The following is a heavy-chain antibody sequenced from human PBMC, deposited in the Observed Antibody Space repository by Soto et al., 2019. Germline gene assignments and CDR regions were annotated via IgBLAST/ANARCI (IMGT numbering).Heavy chain of an antibody. J-gene: IGHJ5*02. CDR1: GGSFSGYY. CDR3: ARGASRGLRRNWFDP. D-gene: IGHD5-12*01. CDR2: INHSGST. Sequence: QVQLQQWGAGLLKPSETLSLTCAVYGGSFSGYYWSWIRQPPGKGLEWIGEINHSGSTNYNPSLKSRVTISVDTSKNQFSLKLSSVTAADTAVYYCARGASRGLRRNWFDPWGQGTLVTVSS. V-gene: IGHV4-34*01.